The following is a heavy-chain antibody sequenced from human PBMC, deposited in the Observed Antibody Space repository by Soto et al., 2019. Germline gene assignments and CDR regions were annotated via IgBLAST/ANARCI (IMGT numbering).Heavy chain of an antibody. Sequence: GGPLRLSCAASGFTFSSYGMHWVRQGPGKGLEWVAVISYDGSNKYYVDSVKGRFTISRDNSKNTLYLQMNSLRPDDTAVYYCAKDKDSYGPHYFDYWGQGTLVTVSS. CDR2: ISYDGSNK. CDR3: AKDKDSYGPHYFDY. D-gene: IGHD5-18*01. CDR1: GFTFSSYG. J-gene: IGHJ4*02. V-gene: IGHV3-30*18.